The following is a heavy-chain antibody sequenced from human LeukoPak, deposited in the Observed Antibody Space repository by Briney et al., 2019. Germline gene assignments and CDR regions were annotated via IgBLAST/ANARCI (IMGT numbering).Heavy chain of an antibody. J-gene: IGHJ6*03. CDR3: TRVEETATTAAIIRKYSYYYYYMDV. D-gene: IGHD4-11*01. CDR1: GFTFSTYR. CDR2: IKQDGSEK. V-gene: IGHV3-7*01. Sequence: GGSLRLSCAASGFTFSTYRMSWVRQAPGKGLEGVANIKQDGSEKHYVDSVKGRFTISRDNAKNSLYLQMNSLRAEDTAVYYCTRVEETATTAAIIRKYSYYYYYMDVWGKGNTVTVSS.